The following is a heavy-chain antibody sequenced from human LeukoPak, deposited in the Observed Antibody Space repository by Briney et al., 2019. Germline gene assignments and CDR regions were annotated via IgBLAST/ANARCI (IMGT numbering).Heavy chain of an antibody. J-gene: IGHJ6*02. CDR1: GHTFTGYY. V-gene: IGHV1-2*02. D-gene: IGHD6-6*01. CDR2: INPNSGGT. Sequence: GASVKVSCKASGHTFTGYYMHWVRQAPGQGLEWMGWINPNSGGTNYAQKFQGRVTMTRDRSISTAYMELSRLRSDDTAVYYCAREEYSSFYGMDVWGQGTTVTVSS. CDR3: AREEYSSFYGMDV.